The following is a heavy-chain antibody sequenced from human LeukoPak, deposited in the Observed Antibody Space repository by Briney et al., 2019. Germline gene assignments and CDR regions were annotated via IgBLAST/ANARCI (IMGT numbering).Heavy chain of an antibody. CDR3: ARSSYSSSSSV. V-gene: IGHV3-7*03. Sequence: GGSLRLSCAVSGFTFSGFWMSWSRQAPGKGLEWVASINSDGSEGYYADVVKGRFTSSRDNAKNSLYLQINSLRAEDTAVYYCARSSYSSSSSVWGQGTMVTVSS. CDR1: GFTFSGFW. J-gene: IGHJ3*01. D-gene: IGHD6-6*01. CDR2: INSDGSEG.